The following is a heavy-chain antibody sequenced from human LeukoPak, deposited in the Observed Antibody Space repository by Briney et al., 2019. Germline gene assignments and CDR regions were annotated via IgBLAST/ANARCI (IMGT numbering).Heavy chain of an antibody. CDR1: GFTFSKYA. CDR3: AKGVHFDFWSGFGDY. V-gene: IGHV3-23*01. D-gene: IGHD3-3*01. J-gene: IGHJ4*02. CDR2: ISGSGDNT. Sequence: AGGSLRLSCAASGFTFSKYAMSWVRQAPGKGLEWVSGISGSGDNTHYAEYAMGGFTISRDNSKNTLYLQLNSLRAEDTATYYCAKGVHFDFWSGFGDYWGQGTLVTVSS.